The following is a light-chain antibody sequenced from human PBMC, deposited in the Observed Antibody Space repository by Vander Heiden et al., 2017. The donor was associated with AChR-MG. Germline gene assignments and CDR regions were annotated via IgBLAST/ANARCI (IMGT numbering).Light chain of an antibody. J-gene: IGKJ1*01. CDR3: QQYDAYTWT. Sequence: DIQMTQSPSTLSASVGDRVTNTCRASQSLGNWLAWFQQRPGKAPRLLIYKASNLESGVPSRFSGSGSGTEFTLTIRSLQPDDFATYYCQQYDAYTWTFGQGTKVEVK. CDR1: QSLGNW. V-gene: IGKV1-5*03. CDR2: KAS.